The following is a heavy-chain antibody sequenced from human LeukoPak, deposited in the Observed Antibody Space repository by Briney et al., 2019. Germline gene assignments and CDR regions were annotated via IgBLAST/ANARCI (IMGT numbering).Heavy chain of an antibody. CDR3: ASSMVRGRRYYFDY. Sequence: SETLSLTCTVSGGSISSYYWSWIRQPAGKGLESIGHISTSGSTNYNPSLKSRVTMSVDTSKNQFSLKLSSVTAADTAVYYCASSMVRGRRYYFDYWGQGTLVTVSS. V-gene: IGHV4-4*07. D-gene: IGHD3-10*01. CDR1: GGSISSYY. CDR2: ISTSGST. J-gene: IGHJ4*02.